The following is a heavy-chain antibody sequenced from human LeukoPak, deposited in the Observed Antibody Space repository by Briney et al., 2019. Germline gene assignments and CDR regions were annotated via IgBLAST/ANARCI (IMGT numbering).Heavy chain of an antibody. CDR1: GFTFSSYA. CDR3: ANRLPRGLYDAFDV. CDR2: ISGSGGST. D-gene: IGHD3-10*01. Sequence: GGSLRLSCAAPGFTFSSYAMSWVRQAPGQGLEWVSTISGSGGSTYYVDSVKGRFTISRDNSKNTLYLQMNSLRAEDTAVYYCANRLPRGLYDAFDVGGQGTMVTVSS. V-gene: IGHV3-23*01. J-gene: IGHJ3*01.